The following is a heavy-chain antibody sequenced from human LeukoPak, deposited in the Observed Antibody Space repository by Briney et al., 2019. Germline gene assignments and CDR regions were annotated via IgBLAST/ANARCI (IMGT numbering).Heavy chain of an antibody. V-gene: IGHV4-39*01. D-gene: IGHD4-11*01. J-gene: IGHJ5*02. CDR2: IYYRGST. CDR1: GGSISSHTYY. CDR3: ARQNDYTNPVVWFDP. Sequence: SETLSLTCTVSGGSISSHTYYWGWIRQSPGKGLEWIGSIYYRGSTIYNPSLKSRVTISVDTSKNQFSLKVRSVTAADTAVYYCARQNDYTNPVVWFDPWGQGTLVTVSS.